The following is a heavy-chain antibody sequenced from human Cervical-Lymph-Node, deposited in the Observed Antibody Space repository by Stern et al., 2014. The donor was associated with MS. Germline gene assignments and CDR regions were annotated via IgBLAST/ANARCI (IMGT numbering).Heavy chain of an antibody. CDR2: ISGSGGSR. J-gene: IGHJ6*02. CDR3: AKQYFDSSGYSYYYGMDV. CDR1: GLTFNKYA. Sequence: EVQLEESGGDLVQPGGSLRLSCAASGLTFNKYAMNWVRQAPGKVLEWVSTISGSGGSRYYADSVKGRFTISRDNSENTLYLQMHSLRAEDTAIYYCAKQYFDSSGYSYYYGMDVWGQGTTVTVSS. V-gene: IGHV3-23*04. D-gene: IGHD3-22*01.